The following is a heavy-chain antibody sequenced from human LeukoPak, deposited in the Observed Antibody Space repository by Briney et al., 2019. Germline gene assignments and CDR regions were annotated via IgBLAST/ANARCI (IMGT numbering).Heavy chain of an antibody. J-gene: IGHJ3*02. V-gene: IGHV1-2*02. CDR2: INSNRGGT. CDR1: GYTFSDYY. CDR3: ARDHGDDAFDI. Sequence: ASVKVSCKTSGYTFSDYYIHWVRQAPGQGLEWMGWINSNRGGTNYAQKFQGRVTMTRDTSISTAYMELRSVRSDDTAVYYCARDHGDDAFDIWGPGTMVTVSS. D-gene: IGHD3-3*01.